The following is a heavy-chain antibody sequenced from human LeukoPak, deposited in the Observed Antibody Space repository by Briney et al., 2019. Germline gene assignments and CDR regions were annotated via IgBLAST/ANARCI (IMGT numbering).Heavy chain of an antibody. D-gene: IGHD2-15*01. V-gene: IGHV3-9*01. CDR1: GFTFDDYA. J-gene: IGHJ2*01. CDR3: AKAGYNCSGSSCYSYWYFDL. Sequence: GRSLRLSCAASGFTFDDYAMHWVRQAPGKGLEWVSGISWNSGSIGYADSVKGRFTISRDNAKNSLYLQMNSLRAEDTALYYCAKAGYNCSGSSCYSYWYFDLWGRGTLVTVSS. CDR2: ISWNSGSI.